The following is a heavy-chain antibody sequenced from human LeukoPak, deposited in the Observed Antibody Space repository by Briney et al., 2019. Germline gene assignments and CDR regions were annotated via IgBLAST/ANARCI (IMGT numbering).Heavy chain of an antibody. CDR1: GYTFTGYY. J-gene: IGHJ3*02. CDR2: INPNNGGT. D-gene: IGHD3-22*01. Sequence: AASVTVSCTASGYTFTGYYIHWVRQAPGQGLEWMGRINPNNGGTNYAQKFQGRVTMTRDMSMSTAYMELSRLRSDDTAVYYCAGEDNSSGYRPFDIWGQGTMVTVPS. V-gene: IGHV1-2*06. CDR3: AGEDNSSGYRPFDI.